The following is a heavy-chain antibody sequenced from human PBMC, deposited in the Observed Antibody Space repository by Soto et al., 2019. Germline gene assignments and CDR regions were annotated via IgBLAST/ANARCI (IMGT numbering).Heavy chain of an antibody. CDR1: GGTFSSYA. CDR3: ARDGTVVVPVATHYYYYYGMDV. Sequence: GASVKVSCKASGGTFSSYAISWVRQAPGQGLEWMGGIIPIFGTANYAQKFQGRVTITADESTSTAYMELSSLRSEDTAVYYCARDGTVVVPVATHYYYYYGMDVWGQGTTVTVSS. D-gene: IGHD2-2*01. CDR2: IIPIFGTA. V-gene: IGHV1-69*13. J-gene: IGHJ6*02.